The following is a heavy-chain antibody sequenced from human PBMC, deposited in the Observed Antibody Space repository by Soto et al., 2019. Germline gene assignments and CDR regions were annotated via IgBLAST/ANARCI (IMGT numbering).Heavy chain of an antibody. CDR2: IYYSGST. J-gene: IGHJ4*02. V-gene: IGHV4-59*01. CDR1: GGSISSYY. Sequence: SETLSLTCTVSGGSISSYYWSWIRQPPGKGLEWIGYIYYSGSTNYNPSLKSRVTISVDTSKNQFSLKLSSVTAADTAVYYCARETRSGHFDYWGQGTLVTVSS. D-gene: IGHD2-15*01. CDR3: ARETRSGHFDY.